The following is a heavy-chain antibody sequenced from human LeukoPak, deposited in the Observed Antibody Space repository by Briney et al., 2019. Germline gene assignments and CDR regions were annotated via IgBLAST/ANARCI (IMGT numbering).Heavy chain of an antibody. CDR1: GFTFSSYA. J-gene: IGHJ3*02. V-gene: IGHV3-23*01. Sequence: PGGSLRLSCAASGFTFSSYAMSWVRQAPGKGLEWVSAISGSGGSTYYADSVKGRFTISRDNSKNTLYLQMNSLRAEDTAVYYCAREGSFDSSGHNDALDIWGQGTMVTVSA. CDR2: ISGSGGST. D-gene: IGHD3-22*01. CDR3: AREGSFDSSGHNDALDI.